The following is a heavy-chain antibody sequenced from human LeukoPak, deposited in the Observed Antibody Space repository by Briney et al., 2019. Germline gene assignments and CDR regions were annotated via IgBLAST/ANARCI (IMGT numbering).Heavy chain of an antibody. D-gene: IGHD3-16*01. V-gene: IGHV3-33*06. Sequence: PGGSLRLSCAASGFTFSNAWMSWVRQAPGKGLEWVAVIWYDGSNKYYADSVKGRFTISRDNSKNTLYLQMNSLRAEDTAVYYCEKGGGLTKYYYYYYMDVWGKGTTVTVSS. CDR1: GFTFSNAW. CDR3: EKGGGLTKYYYYYYMDV. J-gene: IGHJ6*03. CDR2: IWYDGSNK.